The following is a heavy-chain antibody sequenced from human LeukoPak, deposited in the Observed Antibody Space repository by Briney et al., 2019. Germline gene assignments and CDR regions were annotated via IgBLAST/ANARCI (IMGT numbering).Heavy chain of an antibody. J-gene: IGHJ4*02. Sequence: GGSLRLSCAASGFTFSSYSMNWVRQAPGKGLEWVSSISSSSSYIYYADSVKGRFTISRDNAKNSLYLQMNSLRAEDTAVYYCARAEDTAMVTRGLFDYWGQGTLVTVSS. V-gene: IGHV3-21*01. CDR1: GFTFSSYS. CDR2: ISSSSSYI. D-gene: IGHD5-18*01. CDR3: ARAEDTAMVTRGLFDY.